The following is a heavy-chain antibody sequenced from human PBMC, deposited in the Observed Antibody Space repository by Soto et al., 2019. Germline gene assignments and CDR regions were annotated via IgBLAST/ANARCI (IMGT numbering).Heavy chain of an antibody. Sequence: GGSLRLSCAASGFTFSSYAMHWVRQAPGKGLEWVAVISYDGSNKYYADSVKGRFTISRDNSKNTLYLQMNSLRAEDTAVYYCARDPTVDWYFDLWGRGTLVTVSS. CDR2: ISYDGSNK. J-gene: IGHJ2*01. CDR3: ARDPTVDWYFDL. V-gene: IGHV3-30-3*01. CDR1: GFTFSSYA. D-gene: IGHD4-4*01.